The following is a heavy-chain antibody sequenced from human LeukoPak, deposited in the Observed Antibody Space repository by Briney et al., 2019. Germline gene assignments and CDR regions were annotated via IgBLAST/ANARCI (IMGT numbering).Heavy chain of an antibody. V-gene: IGHV4-30-4*01. CDR3: ARPYYYDSRIDP. CDR2: MYYSGST. Sequence: SETLSLTCTVSGGSISSGDYYWSWIRQPPGKGLEWIAYMYYSGSTYHNPSLKSRVTMSADTSKNQLSLKLSSVTAADTVVYYCARPYYYDSRIDPWGQGILVTVSS. J-gene: IGHJ5*02. CDR1: GGSISSGDYY. D-gene: IGHD3-22*01.